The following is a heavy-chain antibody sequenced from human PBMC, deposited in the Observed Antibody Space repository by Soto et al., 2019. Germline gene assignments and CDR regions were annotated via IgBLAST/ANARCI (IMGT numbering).Heavy chain of an antibody. J-gene: IGHJ4*02. D-gene: IGHD3-22*01. CDR1: GFTFSIYP. V-gene: IGHV3-64D*06. Sequence: GGSLRLSCSASGFTFSIYPMHWVRQAPGKGLEYVSSISTNGGSTHYADSVKGRFTISRDNSKNTQYLQMSSLRADDTAVYYCVKGEYYYDISGYSPFAYCCQGTLVTGS. CDR2: ISTNGGST. CDR3: VKGEYYYDISGYSPFAY.